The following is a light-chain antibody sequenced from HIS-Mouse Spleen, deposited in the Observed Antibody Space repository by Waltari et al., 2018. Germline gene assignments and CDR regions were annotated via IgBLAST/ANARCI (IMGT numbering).Light chain of an antibody. CDR2: DDS. CDR3: QVWDSSSDRV. J-gene: IGLJ1*01. Sequence: SYVLTQPPSVSVAPGQTARIICGGNNIGSKSVHWYQQKPGQAPVLVVYDDSDRPSGIPGRVSGSNSGNTATLTISRVEAGDEADYYCQVWDSSSDRVFGTGTKVTVL. CDR1: NIGSKS. V-gene: IGLV3-21*02.